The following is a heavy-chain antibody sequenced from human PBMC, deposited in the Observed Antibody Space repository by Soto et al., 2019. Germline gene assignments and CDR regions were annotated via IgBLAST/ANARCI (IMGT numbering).Heavy chain of an antibody. CDR1: GFTFSSYA. CDR3: ARDGDTMIVVVPKGGWFDP. Sequence: QVQLVESGGGVVQPGRSLRLSCAASGFTFSSYAMHWVRQAPGKGLEWVAVISYVGSNKYYADSVKGRFTISRDNSKNTLYLQMNSLRAEDTAVYYCARDGDTMIVVVPKGGWFDPWGQGTLVTVSS. V-gene: IGHV3-30-3*01. CDR2: ISYVGSNK. D-gene: IGHD3-22*01. J-gene: IGHJ5*02.